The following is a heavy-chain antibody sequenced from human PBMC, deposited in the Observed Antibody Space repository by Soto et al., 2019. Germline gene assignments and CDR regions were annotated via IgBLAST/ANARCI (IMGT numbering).Heavy chain of an antibody. D-gene: IGHD2-2*01. CDR2: ISNSGGST. CDR1: GFTFSNSG. CDR3: AKATSNFDS. J-gene: IGHJ4*02. V-gene: IGHV3-23*01. Sequence: VQLLESGGGLVQPGGSLRLSCAASGFTFSNSGMNWVRQAPGKGLEWVSSISNSGGSTFYADSVKGRFTISRDNSKNTLYLQMNGLRADDTAAYYCAKATSNFDSWGQGTLVTVSS.